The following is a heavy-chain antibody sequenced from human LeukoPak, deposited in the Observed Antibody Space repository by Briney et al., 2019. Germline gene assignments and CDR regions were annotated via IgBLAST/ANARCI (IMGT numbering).Heavy chain of an antibody. D-gene: IGHD3-10*01. Sequence: PGGSLRLSCAASGFTFSSYCMSWVRQAPGKGLEWVGDIKQDGSEKNYVDSVKGRFTIPRDNGKNSLYLQMNSLRVEDTAVYYCARDGADYYGSGRGYGMDVWGKGGTVTVSS. CDR2: IKQDGSEK. V-gene: IGHV3-7*03. J-gene: IGHJ6*04. CDR1: GFTFSSYC. CDR3: ARDGADYYGSGRGYGMDV.